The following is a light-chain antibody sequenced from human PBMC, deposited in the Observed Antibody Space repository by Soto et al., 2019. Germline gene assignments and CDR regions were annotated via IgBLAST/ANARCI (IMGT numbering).Light chain of an antibody. J-gene: IGLJ1*01. CDR3: QVWASTDEFFV. V-gene: IGLV3-21*02. Sequence: SYALTQPPSVSVAPGQTARITCGGDKIGSKIVHWYRQRPGQAPVAVVFDVSDRPSGIPDRISASRSGDTATLTISRVDAGDEADYYCQVWASTDEFFVFGSGTKVTVL. CDR2: DVS. CDR1: KIGSKI.